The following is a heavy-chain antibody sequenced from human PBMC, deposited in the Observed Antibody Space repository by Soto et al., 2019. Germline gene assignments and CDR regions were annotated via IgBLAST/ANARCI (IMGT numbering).Heavy chain of an antibody. V-gene: IGHV3-30-3*01. J-gene: IGHJ6*02. Sequence: QVQLVESGGGVVQPGRSLRLSCAASGFTFSSYAMHWVRQAPGKGLEWVAVISYDGSNKYYADSVKGRFTISRDNSKNTLYLQMNSLRAEDTAVYYCARDHRGVADDGMDVWAKGPRSPSP. CDR3: ARDHRGVADDGMDV. CDR2: ISYDGSNK. CDR1: GFTFSSYA. D-gene: IGHD2-15*01.